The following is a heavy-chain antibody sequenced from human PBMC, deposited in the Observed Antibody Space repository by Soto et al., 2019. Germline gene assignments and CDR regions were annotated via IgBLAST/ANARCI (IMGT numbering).Heavy chain of an antibody. V-gene: IGHV3-23*01. CDR3: ATSFRYFDN. Sequence: PGGSLRLSCAASGSISTTTRLSWVRQAPGKGLEWVSTSSGRGTNTYYADSVKGRFIISRDNLKNTVNLQMNGLGVEDTAIYYCATSFRYFDNWGQGTRVTVSS. CDR1: GSISTTTR. CDR2: SSGRGTNT. J-gene: IGHJ4*02.